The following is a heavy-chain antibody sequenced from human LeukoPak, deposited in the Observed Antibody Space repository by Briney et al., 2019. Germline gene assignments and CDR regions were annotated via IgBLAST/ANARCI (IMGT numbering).Heavy chain of an antibody. CDR1: GFTFSSNW. CDR3: VRDLGGRSGH. Sequence: GGFLRLSCAASGFTFSSNWMHWVRQAPGKGLVWVSRINEDGSTTNYADPVKGRSTIFRDNAKNTLYLQMNSLRADDTAVYYCVRDLGGRSGHWGQGTLVTVSS. J-gene: IGHJ4*02. CDR2: INEDGSTT. D-gene: IGHD1-26*01. V-gene: IGHV3-74*01.